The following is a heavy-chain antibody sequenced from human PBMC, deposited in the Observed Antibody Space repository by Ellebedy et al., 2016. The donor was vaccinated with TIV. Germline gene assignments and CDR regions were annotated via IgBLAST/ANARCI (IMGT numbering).Heavy chain of an antibody. Sequence: WVRQAPGKGLEWIGSLNSGGETYFDPSLKSRVTMSLDTSKNQFSLNLSSVTAADTAVYYCARVLRRPNGTFDIWGQGTMVTVSS. D-gene: IGHD1-26*01. CDR3: ARVLRRPNGTFDI. CDR2: LNSGGET. J-gene: IGHJ3*02. V-gene: IGHV4-39*07.